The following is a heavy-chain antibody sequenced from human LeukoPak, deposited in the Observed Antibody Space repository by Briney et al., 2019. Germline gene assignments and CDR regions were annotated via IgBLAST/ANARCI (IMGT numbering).Heavy chain of an antibody. CDR3: ARYYDSSGYTQGAFDI. CDR1: GFTFSSYS. J-gene: IGHJ3*02. V-gene: IGHV3-66*02. D-gene: IGHD3-22*01. Sequence: GGSLRLSCAASGFTFSSYSMNWVRQAPGKGLEWVSSFYRGISTYYADSVKGRFTTSRDHSKNTVYLQMDSLRPEDTAVYYCARYYDSSGYTQGAFDIWGQGTMVTVS. CDR2: FYRGIST.